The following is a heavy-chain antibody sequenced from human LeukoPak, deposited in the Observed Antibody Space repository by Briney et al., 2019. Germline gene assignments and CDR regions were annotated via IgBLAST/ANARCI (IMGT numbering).Heavy chain of an antibody. V-gene: IGHV6-1*01. CDR1: GDSVSSNSAA. CDR2: TYYRSKWYN. Sequence: TSQTLSLTCAISGDSVSSNSAAWNWIRQSPSRGLEWLGRTYYRSKWYNDYAVSVKSRITINPDTSKNQFSLQLNSVTPEDTAVYYCARDPEPGAGWFGELFVLDYWGQGTLVTVSS. J-gene: IGHJ4*02. D-gene: IGHD3-10*01. CDR3: ARDPEPGAGWFGELFVLDY.